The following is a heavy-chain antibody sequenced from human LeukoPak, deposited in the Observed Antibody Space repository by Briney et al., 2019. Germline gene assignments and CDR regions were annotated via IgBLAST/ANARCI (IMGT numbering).Heavy chain of an antibody. V-gene: IGHV3-30*02. D-gene: IGHD6-19*01. Sequence: GGSLRLSCAASGFTFSSYGMHWVRQAPGKGLEWVAFIRYDGSNKYYADSVKGRFTISRDNSKNTLYLQMNSLRAEDTAVYYCAKDHRSGWYFEAWGQGALVTVSS. J-gene: IGHJ4*02. CDR1: GFTFSSYG. CDR3: AKDHRSGWYFEA. CDR2: IRYDGSNK.